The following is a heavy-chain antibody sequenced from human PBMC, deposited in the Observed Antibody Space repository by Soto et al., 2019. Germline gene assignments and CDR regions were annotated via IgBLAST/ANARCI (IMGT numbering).Heavy chain of an antibody. D-gene: IGHD6-13*01. CDR3: ARDGGVAAAYYYYGMDV. J-gene: IGHJ6*02. CDR1: GFIFANYG. Sequence: GGSLRLSCAASGFIFANYGMHWVRQAPGKGLEWVSSISSSSYIYYADSVKGRFTISRDNAKNSLYLQMNSLRAEDTAVYYCARDGGVAAAYYYYGMDVWGQGTTVTVSS. CDR2: ISSSSYI. V-gene: IGHV3-21*01.